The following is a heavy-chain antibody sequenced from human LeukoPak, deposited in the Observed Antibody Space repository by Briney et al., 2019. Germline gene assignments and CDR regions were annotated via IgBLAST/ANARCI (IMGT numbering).Heavy chain of an antibody. CDR3: ASLPRDDYYFRPKKIDY. Sequence: SETLSLTCTVSGGSISSSSYYWGWIRQPPGKGLEWIGEIYHSGNTNYNPPLKSRVTISFDKSKNQFSLKLKSVTAADTAVYYCASLPRDDYYFRPKKIDYWGQGTLVTVSS. J-gene: IGHJ4*02. CDR2: IYHSGNT. D-gene: IGHD4/OR15-4a*01. CDR1: GGSISSSSYY. V-gene: IGHV4-39*07.